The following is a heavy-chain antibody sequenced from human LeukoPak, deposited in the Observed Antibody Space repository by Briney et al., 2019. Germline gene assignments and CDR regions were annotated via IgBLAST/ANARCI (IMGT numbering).Heavy chain of an antibody. CDR1: GGSISSSSYY. CDR2: IYYSGST. Sequence: SETLSLTCTVSGGSISSSSYYWGWIRQPPGKGLEWIGSIYYSGSTYYNPSLKSRVTISVDTSKNQFSLKLSSVTAADTAVYYCARESEAYCSGGSCYENAFDIWGQGTMVTVSS. CDR3: ARESEAYCSGGSCYENAFDI. D-gene: IGHD2-15*01. V-gene: IGHV4-39*02. J-gene: IGHJ3*02.